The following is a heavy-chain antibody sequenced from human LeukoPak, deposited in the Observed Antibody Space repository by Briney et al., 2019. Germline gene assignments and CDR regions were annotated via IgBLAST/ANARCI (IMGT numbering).Heavy chain of an antibody. CDR1: GCTFSDYY. D-gene: IGHD3-22*01. CDR3: ARGPWPYDSSGYYYTDY. V-gene: IGHV3-11*04. CDR2: IGSSGSTI. Sequence: PGGSLRLSCAASGCTFSDYYMSWIRLAPGKGLEWVSYIGSSGSTIYYADSVKGRFTISRDNAKNSLYLQMNSLRAEDPAVYYCARGPWPYDSSGYYYTDYWGQGTLVTVSS. J-gene: IGHJ4*02.